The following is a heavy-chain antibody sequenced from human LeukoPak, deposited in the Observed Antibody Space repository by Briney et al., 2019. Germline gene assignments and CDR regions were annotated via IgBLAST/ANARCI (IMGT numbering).Heavy chain of an antibody. CDR2: ISGGGDRT. J-gene: IGHJ4*02. Sequence: GGSLRLSCAASGFTFSTSPMSWARQAPGKGLEWVSGISGGGDRTYYADSVKGRFIISRDNSKNTLHLERNGLRAEDTAVYYCAKDRTSSPGHYWGQGTLVTVSS. CDR1: GFTFSTSP. D-gene: IGHD2-2*01. CDR3: AKDRTSSPGHY. V-gene: IGHV3-23*01.